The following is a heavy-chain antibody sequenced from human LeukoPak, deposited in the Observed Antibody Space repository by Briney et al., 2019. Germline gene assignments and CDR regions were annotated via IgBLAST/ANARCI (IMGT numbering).Heavy chain of an antibody. CDR2: VSSIGLT. CDR3: ARDLTTVTRGFDI. J-gene: IGHJ3*02. D-gene: IGHD3-10*01. V-gene: IGHV4-59*11. CDR1: GDSISTHY. Sequence: SETLSLTCTISGDSISTHYWTWIRQSPGKGLEWIGYVSSIGLTNYNPSLKSRVTISVDTSKNHFSLRLGSLTAADTAVYYCARDLTTVTRGFDIWGQGTVVTVSS.